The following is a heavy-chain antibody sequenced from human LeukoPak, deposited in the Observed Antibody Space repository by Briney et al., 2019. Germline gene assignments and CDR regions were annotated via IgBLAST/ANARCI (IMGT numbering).Heavy chain of an antibody. J-gene: IGHJ4*02. CDR3: ARQIYYDRSGYFYFN. D-gene: IGHD3-22*01. Sequence: SETLSLTCTVSGGSISGSGYYWGWIRQPPGKGLECIGIMSYSGSTYYNPSLKSRVTMSVDTSKNHFSLKLSSVTAADTAVYYCARQIYYDRSGYFYFNWGQGTLVTVSS. CDR1: GGSISGSGYY. V-gene: IGHV4-39*01. CDR2: MSYSGST.